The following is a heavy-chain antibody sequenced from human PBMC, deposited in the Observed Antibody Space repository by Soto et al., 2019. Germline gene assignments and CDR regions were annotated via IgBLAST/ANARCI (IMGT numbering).Heavy chain of an antibody. CDR3: ARDKLGSSGCGWFDP. Sequence: EAAVKFSCKASGGTFSSYAISWVRQAPGQGLEWMGGIIPIFGTANYAQKFQGRVTITADESTSTAYMELSSLRSEDTAVYYCARDKLGSSGCGWFDPWGQGTLVTVSS. V-gene: IGHV1-69*13. CDR2: IIPIFGTA. J-gene: IGHJ5*02. D-gene: IGHD6-19*01. CDR1: GGTFSSYA.